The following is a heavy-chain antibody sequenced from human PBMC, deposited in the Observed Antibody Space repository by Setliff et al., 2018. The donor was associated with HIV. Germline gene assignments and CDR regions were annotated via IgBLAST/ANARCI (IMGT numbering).Heavy chain of an antibody. CDR2: ISAYNGNT. V-gene: IGHV1-18*01. CDR3: ARDSDNFWSRRSHYSRYSQSTPAPSLGAGGSSPRSKYYY. CDR1: GYTFTSYG. D-gene: IGHD3-3*01. Sequence: ASVKVSCKASGYTFTSYGISWVRQAPGQGLEWMGWISAYNGNTNYAQKLQGRVTMTTDTSSSTAYLDLRSLRSDDTAVYYCARDSDNFWSRRSHYSRYSQSTPAPSLGAGGSSPRSKYYY. J-gene: IGHJ6*01.